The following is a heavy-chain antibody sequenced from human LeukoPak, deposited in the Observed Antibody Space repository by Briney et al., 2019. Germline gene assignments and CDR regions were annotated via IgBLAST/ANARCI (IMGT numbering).Heavy chain of an antibody. Sequence: PGGTLRLSCAASGFTFSSYWMHWVRQAPGKGPVWVSRINSDGSSTSYADSVKGRFTISRDNAKDTLYLQMNRLRAEGTAVYYCASIIVGAPTQGNCWGQGTLVTVSS. CDR3: ASIIVGAPTQGNC. D-gene: IGHD1-26*01. CDR1: GFTFSSYW. J-gene: IGHJ4*02. V-gene: IGHV3-74*01. CDR2: INSDGSST.